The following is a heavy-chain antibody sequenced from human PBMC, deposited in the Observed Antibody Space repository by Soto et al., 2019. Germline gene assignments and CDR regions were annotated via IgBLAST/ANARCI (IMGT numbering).Heavy chain of an antibody. D-gene: IGHD6-6*01. CDR3: ARDIAARPGGYYGMDV. CDR1: GDSVSSNSSA. Sequence: SQTLSLTCAISGDSVSSNSSAWDCIRQSPSRGLEWLGRTYYRSKWYNDYAVSVKSRITINPDTSKNQFSLQLNSVTPEDTAVYYCARDIAARPGGYYGMDVWGQGTTVTVSS. J-gene: IGHJ6*02. CDR2: TYYRSKWYN. V-gene: IGHV6-1*01.